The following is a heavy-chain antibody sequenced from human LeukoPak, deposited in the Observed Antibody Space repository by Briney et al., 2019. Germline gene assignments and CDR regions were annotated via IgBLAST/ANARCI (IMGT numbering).Heavy chain of an antibody. D-gene: IGHD3-22*01. CDR1: GGSISSGDYY. J-gene: IGHJ4*02. Sequence: PSETLSLTCTVSGGSISSGDYYWSWIRQPPGKGLEWIGYIYYSGSTYYNPSLKSRVTISVDTSKNQFSLKLSSVTAADTAVYYCARGGVVVTYFDYWGQGTLVTVSS. CDR2: IYYSGST. V-gene: IGHV4-30-4*01. CDR3: ARGGVVVTYFDY.